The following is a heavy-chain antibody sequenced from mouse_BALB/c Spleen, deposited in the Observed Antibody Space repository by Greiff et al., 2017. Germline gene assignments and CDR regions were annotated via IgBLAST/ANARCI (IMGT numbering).Heavy chain of an antibody. CDR2: ISSGGSYT. D-gene: IGHD1-2*01. J-gene: IGHJ4*01. V-gene: IGHV5-9-4*01. Sequence: EVKVVESGGGLVKPGGSLKLSCAASGFTFSSYAMSWVRQSPEKRLEWVAEISSGGSYTYYPDTVTGRFTISRDNAKNTLYLEMSSLRSEDTAMYYCARELRLHAMDYWGQGTSVTVSS. CDR3: ARELRLHAMDY. CDR1: GFTFSSYA.